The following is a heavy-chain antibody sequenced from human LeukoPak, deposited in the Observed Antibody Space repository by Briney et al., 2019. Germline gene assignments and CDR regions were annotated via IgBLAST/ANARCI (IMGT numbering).Heavy chain of an antibody. D-gene: IGHD2-8*01. Sequence: SETLSLTCDVSGGSISSSNWWSWVRQPPGKGLEWIGEIYHSGSTIYNPSVKRRVTISVDKSKNQFSLNLSSVTAADTAVYYCAGSLGYCTSNVCYLKYWGQGTLVTVSS. J-gene: IGHJ4*02. CDR1: GGSISSSNW. CDR3: AGSLGYCTSNVCYLKY. V-gene: IGHV4-4*02. CDR2: IYHSGST.